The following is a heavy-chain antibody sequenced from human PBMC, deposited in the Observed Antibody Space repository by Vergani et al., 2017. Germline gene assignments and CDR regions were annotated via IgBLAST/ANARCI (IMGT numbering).Heavy chain of an antibody. CDR3: ARAVVVTDDAFDI. D-gene: IGHD3-22*01. CDR2: IYYSGST. CDR1: GGPISSYY. V-gene: IGHV4-59*01. Sequence: QVQLQESGPGLVKPSETLSLTCTVSGGPISSYYWTWIRQPPGKGLEWIGYIYYSGSTNSNPSLKSRVTISVDTSKNQFSLKLSSVTAADTAVYYCARAVVVTDDAFDIWGQGTMVTVSS. J-gene: IGHJ3*02.